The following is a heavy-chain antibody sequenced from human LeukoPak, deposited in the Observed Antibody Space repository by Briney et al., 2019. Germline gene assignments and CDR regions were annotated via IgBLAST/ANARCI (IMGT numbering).Heavy chain of an antibody. CDR2: ISSSSSYI. CDR1: GFTFSSYS. V-gene: IGHV3-21*01. CDR3: ARDKGRGRIAAAGNFDY. Sequence: PGGSLRLSCAASGFTFSSYSMNWVRQAPGKGLEWVSSISSSSSYIYYADSVKGRFTISRDNAKNSLYLQMNSLRAEDTAVYYCARDKGRGRIAAAGNFDYWGQGTLVTVSS. D-gene: IGHD6-13*01. J-gene: IGHJ4*02.